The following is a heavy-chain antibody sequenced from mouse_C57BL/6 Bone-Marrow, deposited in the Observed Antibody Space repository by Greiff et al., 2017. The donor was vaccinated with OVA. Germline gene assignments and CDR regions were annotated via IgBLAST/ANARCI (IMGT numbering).Heavy chain of an antibody. D-gene: IGHD1-1*01. CDR1: GFTFSSYA. J-gene: IGHJ3*01. V-gene: IGHV5-9-1*02. Sequence: EVHLVESGEGLVKPGGSLKLSCAASGFTFSSYAMSWVRQTPEKRLEWVAYISSGGDYIYYADTVKGRFTISRDNARNTLYLQMSSLKSEDTAMYYCTRDRYGSSPAWFAYWGQGTLVTVSA. CDR3: TRDRYGSSPAWFAY. CDR2: ISSGGDYI.